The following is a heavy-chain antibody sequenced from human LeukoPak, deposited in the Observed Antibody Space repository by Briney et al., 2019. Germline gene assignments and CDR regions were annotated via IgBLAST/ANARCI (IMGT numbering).Heavy chain of an antibody. CDR2: IYYSGST. D-gene: IGHD1-26*01. Sequence: PSETLSLTCTVSGGSISSYYWSWIRQPPGKGLEWIGYIYYSGSTNYNPSLKSRVTISVDTSKNQFSLKLSSVTAADTAVYYCARDFSEQESSIYLDSWGQGTLVTVSS. CDR3: ARDFSEQESSIYLDS. J-gene: IGHJ4*02. CDR1: GGSISSYY. V-gene: IGHV4-59*01.